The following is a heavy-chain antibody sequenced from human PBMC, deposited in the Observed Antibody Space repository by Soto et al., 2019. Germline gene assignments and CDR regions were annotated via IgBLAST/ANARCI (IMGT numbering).Heavy chain of an antibody. V-gene: IGHV1-69*13. CDR1: GGTFSSYA. D-gene: IGHD2-15*01. J-gene: IGHJ4*02. CDR2: IIPIFGTA. Sequence: ASVKVSCKASGGTFSSYAISWVRQAPGQGLEWMGGIIPIFGTANYAQKFQGRVTITADESTSTAYMELSSLRSEDTAVYYCARDEEMCSGGSCWWAQVDYWGQGTLVTVSS. CDR3: ARDEEMCSGGSCWWAQVDY.